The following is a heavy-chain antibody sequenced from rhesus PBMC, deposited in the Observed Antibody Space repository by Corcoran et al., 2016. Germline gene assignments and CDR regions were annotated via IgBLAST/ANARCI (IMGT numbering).Heavy chain of an antibody. CDR2: ISSDGAGT. CDR3: AKVLYSTSL. Sequence: EVQLVESGGGLVQPGGSLRLSCAVSGFAFSRFGMTWVRQAPGKGLEYVSHISSDGAGTYYPDSVKGRFTISRDNSKNTVSLQMNSLRSEDTAVYYCAKVLYSTSLWGQGVMVTVSS. V-gene: IGHV3S5*01. D-gene: IGHD3-16*01. CDR1: GFAFSRFG. J-gene: IGHJ4*01.